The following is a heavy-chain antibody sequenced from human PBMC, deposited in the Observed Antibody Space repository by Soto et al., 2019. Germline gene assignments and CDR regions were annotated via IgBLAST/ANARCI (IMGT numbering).Heavy chain of an antibody. V-gene: IGHV3-30-3*01. D-gene: IGHD2-15*01. Sequence: QVQLVESGGGVVQPGRSLRLSCAASGFILSTYAMYWVRQAPGQGLEWVAVMSYDGNNKDYADSVKGRFTISIDNSKNTRYLKMNSQRSEDTAVYYCARAGCDGGSCYTLVGLRYGMDVWGQGTTVTVSS. CDR3: ARAGCDGGSCYTLVGLRYGMDV. J-gene: IGHJ6*02. CDR1: GFILSTYA. CDR2: MSYDGNNK.